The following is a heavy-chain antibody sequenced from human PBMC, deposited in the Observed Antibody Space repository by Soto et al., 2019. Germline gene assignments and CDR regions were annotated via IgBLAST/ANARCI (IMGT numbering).Heavy chain of an antibody. Sequence: GGSLRLSCEASGFTFSGYWMSWVRQAPGKGLEWVADIKHDGSVQYYVDSVKGRFTISRDNAKKLLYLQMNGLRAVDTALYYCARAPYSNGWYRFDLWGQGTLVTVSS. D-gene: IGHD6-19*01. CDR2: IKHDGSVQ. CDR1: GFTFSGYW. J-gene: IGHJ4*02. V-gene: IGHV3-7*03. CDR3: ARAPYSNGWYRFDL.